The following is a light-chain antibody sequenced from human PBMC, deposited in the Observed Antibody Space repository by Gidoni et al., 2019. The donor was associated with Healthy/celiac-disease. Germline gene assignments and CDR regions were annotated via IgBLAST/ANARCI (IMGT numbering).Light chain of an antibody. CDR2: AAS. V-gene: IGKV1-39*01. J-gene: IGKJ4*01. CDR3: QQSYSTPLT. Sequence: DLQMTQSPSSLSASVGDRVTITCRASQSISSYLNWYQQKPGKAPKLLIYAASSLQSRVPSRFSGSGSGTDFTLTISSLQPEDFATYYCQQSYSTPLTFXGXTKVEIK. CDR1: QSISSY.